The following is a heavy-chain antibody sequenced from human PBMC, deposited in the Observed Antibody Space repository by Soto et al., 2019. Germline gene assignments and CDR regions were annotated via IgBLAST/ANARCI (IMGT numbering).Heavy chain of an antibody. CDR2: INGDYGNT. CDR3: ARCIQGDYYYGMDV. J-gene: IGHJ6*02. D-gene: IGHD5-18*01. V-gene: IGHV1-18*01. Sequence: QAQLVQSGAEVKKPGASVKVSCKASGYTFYSHSISWVRQAPGQGLEWMGRINGDYGNTQYAQKFRGRVTMTTDTSTTTVYMELTNLRSDDTAVYYCARCIQGDYYYGMDVCGQGTTVTVSS. CDR1: GYTFYSHS.